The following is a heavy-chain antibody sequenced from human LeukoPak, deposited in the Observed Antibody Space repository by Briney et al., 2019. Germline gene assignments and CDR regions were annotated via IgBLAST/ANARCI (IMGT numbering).Heavy chain of an antibody. Sequence: SETLSLTCTVSGGSISSYYWSWIRQPAGKGLESIGHISTSGSTNYNPSLKSRVTMSVDTSKNQFSLELSSVTAADTAVYYCARGPHYDILTGYYRMGGAFDIWGQGTMVTVSS. J-gene: IGHJ3*02. CDR1: GGSISSYY. CDR3: ARGPHYDILTGYYRMGGAFDI. D-gene: IGHD3-9*01. V-gene: IGHV4-4*07. CDR2: ISTSGST.